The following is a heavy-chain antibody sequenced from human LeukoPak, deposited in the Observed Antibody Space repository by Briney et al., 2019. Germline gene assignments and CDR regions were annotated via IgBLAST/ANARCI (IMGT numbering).Heavy chain of an antibody. CDR3: ARYDILPGTHDAFDI. CDR2: MYHNGST. CDR1: GGSISSGDFS. J-gene: IGHJ3*02. D-gene: IGHD3-9*01. Sequence: SETLSLTCAVSGGSISSGDFSWSWIRQPPGKGLEWIGYMYHNGSTYCNPSLKSRVTISIDRSKNQFSLKLSSVTAADTAVYYCARYDILPGTHDAFDIWGRGTMVTVSS. V-gene: IGHV4-30-2*01.